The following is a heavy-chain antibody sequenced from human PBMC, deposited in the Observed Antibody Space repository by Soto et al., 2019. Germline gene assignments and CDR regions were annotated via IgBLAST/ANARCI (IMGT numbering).Heavy chain of an antibody. V-gene: IGHV1-18*01. Sequence: ASVKVSCKASGYTFTSYGISWVRQAPGQGLEWMGWISAYNGNTNYAQKLQGRVTMTTDTSTSTAYMELRSLRSDDTAVYYCARDLATVNNDDFDIWGQGTMVTVSS. J-gene: IGHJ3*02. CDR2: ISAYNGNT. D-gene: IGHD4-17*01. CDR1: GYTFTSYG. CDR3: ARDLATVNNDDFDI.